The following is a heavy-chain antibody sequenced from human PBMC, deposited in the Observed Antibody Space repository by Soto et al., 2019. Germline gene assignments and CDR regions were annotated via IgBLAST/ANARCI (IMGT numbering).Heavy chain of an antibody. CDR2: ISYDGSNK. J-gene: IGHJ4*02. CDR3: ARGLPNYFDY. CDR1: GFTFSSYA. V-gene: IGHV3-30-3*01. Sequence: QVQLVESGGGVVQPGRSLRLSCAASGFTFSSYAMHWVRQAPGKGLEWVAVISYDGSNKYYADSVKGLFTISRDNSKNTLYLQMNSLRAEDTAVYYCARGLPNYFDYWGQGTLVTVSS. D-gene: IGHD5-12*01.